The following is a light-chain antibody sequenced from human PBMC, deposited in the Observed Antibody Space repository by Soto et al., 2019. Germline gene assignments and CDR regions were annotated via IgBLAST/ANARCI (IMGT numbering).Light chain of an antibody. CDR2: DVS. CDR1: SSDVGGYNY. J-gene: IGLJ1*01. V-gene: IGLV2-14*01. CDR3: SSYTSSSSYV. Sequence: QSVLTQPASVSGSPGQSITISCTGTSSDVGGYNYVSWYQQHPDKAPKLMIYDVSNRPSGVSNRFSGSKSGNTASLTISGLQAEHEADYYCSSYTSSSSYVFGTGTKLTVL.